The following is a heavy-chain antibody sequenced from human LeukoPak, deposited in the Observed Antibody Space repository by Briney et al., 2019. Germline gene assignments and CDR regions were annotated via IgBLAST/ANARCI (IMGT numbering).Heavy chain of an antibody. CDR1: GGTFSSYA. D-gene: IGHD3-22*01. CDR3: ARGRVLYDSSGYYYSLLDY. Sequence: ASVKVSCKASGGTFSSYAISWVRQAPGQGLEWMGGIIPIFGTANYAQKFQGRVTITTDESTSTAYMELSSLRSKDTAVYYCARGRVLYDSSGYYYSLLDYWGQGTLVTVSS. V-gene: IGHV1-69*05. J-gene: IGHJ4*02. CDR2: IIPIFGTA.